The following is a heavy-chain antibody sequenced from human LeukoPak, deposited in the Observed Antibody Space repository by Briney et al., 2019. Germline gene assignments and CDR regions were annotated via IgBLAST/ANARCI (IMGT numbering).Heavy chain of an antibody. CDR2: ISSSGTYV. D-gene: IGHD3-16*01. J-gene: IGHJ3*02. V-gene: IGHV3-21*01. CDR3: ARASSKQLAAYLPDGFDI. CDR1: GFTFSSYS. Sequence: QPGGPLRLSCAASGFTFSSYSMNRVRQAPEKGLEGVSSISSSGTYVYYADSVKGRFTISRDNAKISLSLQMNSLRADDAAVYYCARASSKQLAAYLPDGFDIWGRGTMVTVSS.